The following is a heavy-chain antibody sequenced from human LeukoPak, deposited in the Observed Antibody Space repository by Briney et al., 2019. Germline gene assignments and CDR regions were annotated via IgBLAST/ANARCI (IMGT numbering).Heavy chain of an antibody. CDR2: IYHSGST. CDR1: GYSISSGYY. V-gene: IGHV4-38-2*02. Sequence: PSETLSLTCTVSGYSISSGYYWGWIRQPPGKGLEWIGSIYHSGSTYYNPSLKSRVTISVDTSKNQFSLKLSSVTAADTAVYYCARGYSSGWGAFDIWGQGTLVTVSS. CDR3: ARGYSSGWGAFDI. D-gene: IGHD6-19*01. J-gene: IGHJ4*02.